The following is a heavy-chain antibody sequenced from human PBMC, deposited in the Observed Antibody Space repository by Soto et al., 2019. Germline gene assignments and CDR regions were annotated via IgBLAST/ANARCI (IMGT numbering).Heavy chain of an antibody. CDR1: GYKFDSYW. D-gene: IGHD2-15*01. CDR2: IYPGDSDT. CDR3: ARYCSGGRCYRPSHQLDY. V-gene: IGHV5-51*01. J-gene: IGHJ4*02. Sequence: GASLKISCKGSGYKFDSYWIGWVRQMPGKGLEWMGIIYPGDSDTRYSPSFQGQVTISADKSISTTYLQWSSLKASDTAMYYCARYCSGGRCYRPSHQLDYWGQGARVTVSS.